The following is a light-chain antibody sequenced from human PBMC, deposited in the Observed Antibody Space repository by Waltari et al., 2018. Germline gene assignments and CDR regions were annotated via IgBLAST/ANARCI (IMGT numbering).Light chain of an antibody. J-gene: IGKJ2*01. Sequence: EIVMTQSPATLSVSPGERATLSCRASQNIRSNLACYRQKPGQAPRLLIYGASFRATGIPARISGSGSGTEFTLTISSLQSEDFAVYFCQQYDNWPPITFGQGTKLEIK. CDR1: QNIRSN. CDR3: QQYDNWPPIT. V-gene: IGKV3-15*01. CDR2: GAS.